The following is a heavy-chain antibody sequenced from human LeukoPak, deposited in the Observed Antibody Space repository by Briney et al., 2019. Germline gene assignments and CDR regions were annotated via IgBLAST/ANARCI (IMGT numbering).Heavy chain of an antibody. D-gene: IGHD6-13*01. CDR1: GFTFSSYS. CDR3: TRRPYSSSWYYFDY. CDR2: ISSSSSYI. V-gene: IGHV3-21*06. J-gene: IGHJ4*02. Sequence: GGSLRLSCAASGFTFSSYSMNWVRQAPGKGLEWVSSISSSSSYIYYADSVKGRFTISRDNAKNSLYLQMSSLRVEDTAVYYCTRRPYSSSWYYFDYWGQGTLVTVSS.